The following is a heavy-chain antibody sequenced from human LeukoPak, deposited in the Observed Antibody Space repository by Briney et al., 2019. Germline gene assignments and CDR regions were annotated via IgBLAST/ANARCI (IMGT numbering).Heavy chain of an antibody. J-gene: IGHJ5*02. CDR2: ISYDGSNE. CDR1: VFTFSNYE. CDR3: ASSRPGSSGWYDWFDP. D-gene: IGHD6-19*01. V-gene: IGHV3-30*04. Sequence: GGSLRLSCAASVFTFSNYEMHWVRQAPGKGLEWVAVISYDGSNEYYADSVKGRFTISRDNSKNTLYLQMNSLRAEDTAVYYCASSRPGSSGWYDWFDPWGQGTLVTVSS.